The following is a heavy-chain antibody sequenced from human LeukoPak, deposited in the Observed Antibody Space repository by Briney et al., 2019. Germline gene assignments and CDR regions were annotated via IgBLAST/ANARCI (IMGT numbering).Heavy chain of an antibody. CDR2: IYYSGST. CDR3: ASRYYYDTRGYFLH. D-gene: IGHD3-22*01. J-gene: IGHJ1*01. V-gene: IGHV4-34*01. CDR1: GGSFSGYY. Sequence: SETLPLTCAVYGGSFSGYYWSWIRQSPEKGLEWIGSIYYSGSTYYSASFKSRVTISVDTSQNQFSLKLRSVTAADRAVYYCASRYYYDTRGYFLHWGQGTLVTVSS.